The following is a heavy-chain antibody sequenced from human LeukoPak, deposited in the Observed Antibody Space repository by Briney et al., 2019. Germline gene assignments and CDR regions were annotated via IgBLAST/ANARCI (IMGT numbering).Heavy chain of an antibody. Sequence: GGSLRLSCAASGFTVSSNYMSWVRQAPGKGLEWVSVIYSGGSTYYADSVKGRFTISRDNSKNTLYLQMNSLRAEDTAVYYCAKGPDYYDSSGYYWPKIDVDYWGQGTLVTVSS. CDR2: IYSGGST. CDR3: AKGPDYYDSSGYYWPKIDVDY. J-gene: IGHJ4*02. CDR1: GFTVSSNY. V-gene: IGHV3-53*01. D-gene: IGHD3-22*01.